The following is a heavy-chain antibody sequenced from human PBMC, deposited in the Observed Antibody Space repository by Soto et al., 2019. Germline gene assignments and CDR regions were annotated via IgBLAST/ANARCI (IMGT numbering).Heavy chain of an antibody. Sequence: PGGSLRLSCAASGFTVSSNYMSWVRQAPGKGLEWVSVIYSGGSTYYADSVKGRFTISRDNSKNTLYLQMNSLRAEDTAVYYCARDLARSGYYGMDVWGQGTTVTVSS. CDR3: ARDLARSGYYGMDV. CDR1: GFTVSSNY. D-gene: IGHD3-10*01. J-gene: IGHJ6*02. CDR2: IYSGGST. V-gene: IGHV3-53*01.